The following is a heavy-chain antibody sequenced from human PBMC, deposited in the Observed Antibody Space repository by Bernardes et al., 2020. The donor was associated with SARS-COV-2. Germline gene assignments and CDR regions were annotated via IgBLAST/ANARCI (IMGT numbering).Heavy chain of an antibody. CDR3: ARDRFPIRYHIDY. CDR1: GFTFSSYW. CDR2: IKQDGSEK. Sequence: GGSLRLSCAASGFTFSSYWMSWVRQAPGKGLEWVANIKQDGSEKYYVDSVKGRFTISRDNAKNSLYLQMNSLRAEDTAVYYCARDRFPIRYHIDYWGQGTLVTVSS. V-gene: IGHV3-7*01. D-gene: IGHD1-26*01. J-gene: IGHJ4*02.